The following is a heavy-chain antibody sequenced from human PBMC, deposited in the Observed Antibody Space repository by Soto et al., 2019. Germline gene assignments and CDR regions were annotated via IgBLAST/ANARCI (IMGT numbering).Heavy chain of an antibody. CDR3: ASRSSGWYFDY. D-gene: IGHD6-19*01. CDR1: GFTFSGYA. V-gene: IGHV3-30-3*01. Sequence: GGSLRLSCAASGFTFSGYAMHWVRQAPGKGLEWVAVISYDGSHKYYADSVKGRFTISRDNSKNTLYLQMNSLRAEDTAVYYCASRSSGWYFDYWGQGTLVTVSS. CDR2: ISYDGSHK. J-gene: IGHJ4*02.